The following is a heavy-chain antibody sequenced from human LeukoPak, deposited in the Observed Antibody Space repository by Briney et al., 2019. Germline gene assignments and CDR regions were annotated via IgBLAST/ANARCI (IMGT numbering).Heavy chain of an antibody. J-gene: IGHJ6*03. Sequence: ASVKVSCKASGYTFTGYYMHWVRQAPGQGLEWMGWINPNSGGTNYAQKFQGRVTMTRDTSISTAYMELSRLRSDDMAVYYCARDLTKEYYYYYYMDVWGKGTTVTVSS. D-gene: IGHD3-9*01. CDR3: ARDLTKEYYYYYYMDV. CDR1: GYTFTGYY. V-gene: IGHV1-2*02. CDR2: INPNSGGT.